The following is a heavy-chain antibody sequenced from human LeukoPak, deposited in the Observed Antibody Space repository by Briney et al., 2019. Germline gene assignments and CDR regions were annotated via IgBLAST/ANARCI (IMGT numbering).Heavy chain of an antibody. V-gene: IGHV4-59*08. D-gene: IGHD4-11*01. CDR1: GGSISSYY. Sequence: SQTLSLICTVSGGSISSYYWSWIRQPPGKGLEWIGYIYYSGTTNYNPSLKSRVTISADTSKNQFSLKLSSVTAADTAVYYCARHDYRNWFDPWGQGTLVTVSS. CDR2: IYYSGTT. J-gene: IGHJ5*02. CDR3: ARHDYRNWFDP.